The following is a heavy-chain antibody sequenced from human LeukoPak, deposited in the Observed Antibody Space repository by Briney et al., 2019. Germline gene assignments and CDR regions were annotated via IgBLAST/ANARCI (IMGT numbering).Heavy chain of an antibody. J-gene: IGHJ6*03. Sequence: GGSLRLSCAASGFTFSGYWMSWVRQAPGKGLEWVSYISSSGSTIYYADSVKGRFTISRDNAKNSLYLQMNSLRAEDTAVYYCAELGITMIGGVWGKGTTVTISS. CDR1: GFTFSGYW. CDR3: AELGITMIGGV. D-gene: IGHD3-10*02. CDR2: ISSSGSTI. V-gene: IGHV3-48*04.